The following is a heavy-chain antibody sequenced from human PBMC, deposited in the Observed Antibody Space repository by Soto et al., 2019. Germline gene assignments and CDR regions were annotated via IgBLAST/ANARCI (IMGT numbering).Heavy chain of an antibody. CDR3: ARLQGYCSGGTCYDFDH. D-gene: IGHD2-15*01. CDR1: GFTFSDYG. Sequence: PGGSLRLSCAASGFTFSDYGLHWVRQAPGKGLEWVAVIWYDGSHEFYADSVKGRFTISRDNAKKAVYLQMNSLRAEDTAIYYCARLQGYCSGGTCYDFDHWGRGTLVTVSS. CDR2: IWYDGSHE. J-gene: IGHJ4*02. V-gene: IGHV3-33*01.